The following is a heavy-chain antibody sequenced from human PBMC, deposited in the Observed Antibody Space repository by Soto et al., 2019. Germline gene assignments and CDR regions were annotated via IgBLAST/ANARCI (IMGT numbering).Heavy chain of an antibody. CDR2: IIPIVGTA. D-gene: IGHD3-22*01. Sequence: SVKVSCKASGGTFSSYAISWVRQAPGQGLEWMGGIIPIVGTANYAQKFQGRVTITADESTSTAYMELSSLRSEDTAVYYCARDRDYDSSGYYLPFDYWGQGTLVTVSS. CDR1: GGTFSSYA. V-gene: IGHV1-69*13. J-gene: IGHJ4*02. CDR3: ARDRDYDSSGYYLPFDY.